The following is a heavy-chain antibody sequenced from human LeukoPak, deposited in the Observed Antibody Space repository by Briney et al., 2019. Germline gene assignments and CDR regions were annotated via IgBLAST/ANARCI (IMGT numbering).Heavy chain of an antibody. V-gene: IGHV4-34*01. CDR3: FLKQPTEYEILTGYSTNFDY. J-gene: IGHJ4*02. Sequence: PSETLSLTCAVYGGSFSGYFWSLIRQPPGKRLDWIGESNHSGSTNHNPSLKSRVTISVDTSKNQFSLKLTSVTAADTAVYYFFLKQPTEYEILTGYSTNFDYWAQGTLVTVSS. D-gene: IGHD3-9*01. CDR2: SNHSGST. CDR1: GGSFSGYF.